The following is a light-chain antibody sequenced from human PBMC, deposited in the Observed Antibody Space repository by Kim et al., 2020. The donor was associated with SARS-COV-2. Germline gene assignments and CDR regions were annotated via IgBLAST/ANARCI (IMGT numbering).Light chain of an antibody. J-gene: IGLJ2*01. CDR2: EVS. CDR3: CSYAGYSTPVI. V-gene: IGLV2-23*02. Sequence: QYLTSTCTRTSSNSEDDNLVSCNQHHQGKAPSRMISEVSKGPSGVSDRFSGSKSGNTASLTISELQAEDEADYYCCSYAGYSTPVIFGGGTKVTVL. CDR1: SSNSEDDNL.